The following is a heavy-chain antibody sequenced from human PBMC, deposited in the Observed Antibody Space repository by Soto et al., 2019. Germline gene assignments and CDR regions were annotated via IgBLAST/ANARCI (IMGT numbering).Heavy chain of an antibody. D-gene: IGHD3-10*01. J-gene: IGHJ6*02. CDR3: ARGRMVRGVMQYYYYYGMDV. V-gene: IGHV1-69*13. CDR2: VIPIFGTA. CDR1: GGTFSSYA. Sequence: GASVKVSCKASGGTFSSYAISWVRQAPGQGLEWMGGVIPIFGTANYAQKFQGRVTITADESTSTAHMELSSLRSEDTAVYYCARGRMVRGVMQYYYYYGMDVWGQGTTVTVSS.